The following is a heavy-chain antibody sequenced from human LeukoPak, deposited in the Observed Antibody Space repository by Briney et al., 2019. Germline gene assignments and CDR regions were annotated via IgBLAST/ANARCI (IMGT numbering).Heavy chain of an antibody. CDR2: INPQSGGT. CDR1: GYNYRDYY. CDR3: ARVYRLYERTYPAGYDI. Sequence: ASVKVSCKASGYNYRDYYIHWVRHAPGQGLEWVGWINPQSGGTRYAPTFQGRVTMSSDTSINTAYMELRRLTSDDTAVFYCARVYRLYERTYPAGYDIWGQGTGVTVSS. J-gene: IGHJ3*02. V-gene: IGHV1-2*02. D-gene: IGHD6-25*01.